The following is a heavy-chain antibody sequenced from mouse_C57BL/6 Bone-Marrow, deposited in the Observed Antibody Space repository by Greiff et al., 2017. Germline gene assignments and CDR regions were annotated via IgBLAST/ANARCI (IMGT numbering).Heavy chain of an antibody. J-gene: IGHJ2*01. CDR2: IHPSVSDT. CDR3: AIADYGSSCYFDY. D-gene: IGHD1-1*01. Sequence: QVQLQQPGAELVMPGASVKVSCKASGYTFTSYWMHWVKQRPGQGLEWIGRIHPSVSDTNYNQKFKGKATLTVAKSSSTAYMQLSSLTSEDSAVYYCAIADYGSSCYFDYWGQGTTLTVSS. V-gene: IGHV1-74*01. CDR1: GYTFTSYW.